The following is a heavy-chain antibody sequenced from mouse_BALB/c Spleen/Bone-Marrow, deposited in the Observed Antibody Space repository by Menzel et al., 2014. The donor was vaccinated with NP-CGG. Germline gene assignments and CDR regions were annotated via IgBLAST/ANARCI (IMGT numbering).Heavy chain of an antibody. V-gene: IGHV14-3*02. CDR1: GFNIKDTY. Sequence: EVQLQQSGAELVKPGASVKLSCTASGFNIKDTYMHWVKQRPEQGLEWIGRIDPANGNTKYDPKFQGKATITADTSSNTAYLQLSSLTSEDTAGYYCASYYYGSSLFAYWGQGTLVTVSA. CDR2: IDPANGNT. D-gene: IGHD1-1*01. CDR3: ASYYYGSSLFAY. J-gene: IGHJ3*01.